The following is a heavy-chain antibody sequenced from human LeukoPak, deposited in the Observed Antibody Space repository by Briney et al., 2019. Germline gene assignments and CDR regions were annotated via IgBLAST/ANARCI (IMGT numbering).Heavy chain of an antibody. D-gene: IGHD3-22*01. CDR2: ISYDGSNK. CDR1: GFTFSSYA. V-gene: IGHV3-30*18. CDR3: AKDLNRYYYDSSGYYYDY. Sequence: GGSLRLSCAASGFTFSSYAMSWVRQAPGKGLEWVAVISYDGSNKYYADSVKGRFTISRDNSKNTLYLQMNSLRAEDTAVYYCAKDLNRYYYDSSGYYYDYWGQGTLVTVSS. J-gene: IGHJ4*02.